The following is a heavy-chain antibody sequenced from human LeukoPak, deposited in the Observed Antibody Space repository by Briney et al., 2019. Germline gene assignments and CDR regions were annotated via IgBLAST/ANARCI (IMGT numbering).Heavy chain of an antibody. J-gene: IGHJ4*02. V-gene: IGHV3-11*01. CDR2: IISSGSTT. CDR1: GFTFSDNY. Sequence: TGGSLRLSCAASGFTFSDNYMSWIRQAPGKGLEWVSYIISSGSTTYYTDSVRGRFTISRDNAKNSLYLQMNSLRAEDTAVYYCAKDSYCSSTSCHRGHFDYWGQGTLVTVSS. D-gene: IGHD2-2*02. CDR3: AKDSYCSSTSCHRGHFDY.